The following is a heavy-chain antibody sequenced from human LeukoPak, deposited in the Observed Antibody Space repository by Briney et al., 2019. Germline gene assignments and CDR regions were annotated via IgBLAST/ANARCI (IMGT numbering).Heavy chain of an antibody. D-gene: IGHD6-13*01. CDR3: ARGRLVAAAGTDY. J-gene: IGHJ4*02. CDR1: GYTFTSYG. V-gene: IGHV1-2*02. CDR2: INPNSGGT. Sequence: ASVRVSCKASGYTFTSYGINWVRQAPGQGLEGMGWINPNSGGTNYAQKFQGRVTMTRDTSISTAYMELSTLRSDDTAVYYCARGRLVAAAGTDYWGQGTLVTVSS.